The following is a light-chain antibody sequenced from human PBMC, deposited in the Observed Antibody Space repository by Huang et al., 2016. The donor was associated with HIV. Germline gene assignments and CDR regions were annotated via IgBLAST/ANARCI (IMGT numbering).Light chain of an antibody. J-gene: IGKJ2*01. V-gene: IGKV4-1*01. Sequence: DIVMTQSPDSLVLSLGERATINCRSSQSVLYSSNNRNYLAWYQQKPGQPPRLLIYWAATRESGVPDLFSGSGSGTDFTLTISSLQAEDVAIYYCQQYYSTPYTFGQGTKLEIK. CDR2: WAA. CDR1: QSVLYSSNNRNY. CDR3: QQYYSTPYT.